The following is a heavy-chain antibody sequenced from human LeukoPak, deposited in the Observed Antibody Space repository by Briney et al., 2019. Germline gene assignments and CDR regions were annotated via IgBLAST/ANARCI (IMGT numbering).Heavy chain of an antibody. Sequence: ASVKVSCKASGYTFTNYYMHWVRQAPGQGLEWMGIINPSSGSTSYAQKFQGRVTMTTDTSTSTAYMELRSLRSDDTAVYYCARDGGALEYSDYWGQGTLVTVSS. CDR2: INPSSGST. CDR1: GYTFTNYY. J-gene: IGHJ4*02. CDR3: ARDGGALEYSDY. V-gene: IGHV1-46*01. D-gene: IGHD1-1*01.